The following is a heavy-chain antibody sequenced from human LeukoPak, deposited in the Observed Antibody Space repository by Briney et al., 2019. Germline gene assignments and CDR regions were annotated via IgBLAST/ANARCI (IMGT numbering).Heavy chain of an antibody. CDR3: ATRYCSSTSCPFDY. D-gene: IGHD2-2*01. J-gene: IGHJ4*02. Sequence: ASVKVSCKASGYTFTSYGISWVRQAPGQGLEWMGWISAYNGNTNYAQKLQGRVTMTTDTSTSTAYMELRSLRSDDTAVYYCATRYCSSTSCPFDYWGQGTLVTVSS. V-gene: IGHV1-18*01. CDR2: ISAYNGNT. CDR1: GYTFTSYG.